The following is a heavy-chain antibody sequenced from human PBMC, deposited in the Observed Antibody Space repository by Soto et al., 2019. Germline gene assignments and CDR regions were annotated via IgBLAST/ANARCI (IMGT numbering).Heavy chain of an antibody. CDR3: AKVGGLGQPQDYHYGLDV. D-gene: IGHD3-16*01. CDR2: INPSGGRT. CDR1: GYTFTSYY. J-gene: IGHJ6*02. V-gene: IGHV1-46*04. Sequence: QVQLVQSGAEVKKPGASVKISCKASGYTFTSYYIHWVRQAPGQGLEWMGIINPSGGRTSYAQKLQGRVTMTRDTSTSTVYMELSSLRSEDTAVYYCAKVGGLGQPQDYHYGLDVWGQGTTVTVSS.